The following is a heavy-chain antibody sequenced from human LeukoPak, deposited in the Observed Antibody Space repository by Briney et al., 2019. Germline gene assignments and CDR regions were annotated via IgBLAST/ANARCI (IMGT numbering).Heavy chain of an antibody. J-gene: IGHJ4*02. V-gene: IGHV3-23*01. CDR1: GFTFSSYA. Sequence: PGGSLRLSCAASGFTFSSYAMSWVRQAPGKGLESVSAISGSGGSTYYADSVKGRFTISRDNSKNTLYLQMNSLRAEDTAVYYCAKASGYSYGYYIDYWGQGTLVTASS. D-gene: IGHD5-18*01. CDR3: AKASGYSYGYYIDY. CDR2: ISGSGGST.